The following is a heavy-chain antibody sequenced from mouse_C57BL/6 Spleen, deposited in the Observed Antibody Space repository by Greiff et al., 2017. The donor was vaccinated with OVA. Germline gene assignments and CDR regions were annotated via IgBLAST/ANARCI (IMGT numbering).Heavy chain of an antibody. J-gene: IGHJ3*01. V-gene: IGHV1-69*01. D-gene: IGHD4-1*01. CDR2: IDPSDSYT. CDR1: GYTFTSYW. CDR3: ASESYTRTGTGFAY. Sequence: QVQLKQPGAELVMPGASVKLSCKASGYTFTSYWMHWVKQRPGQGLEWIGEIDPSDSYTNSNQKFKGKSTLTVDKSSSTAYMQLSSLTSEDSAVYYCASESYTRTGTGFAYWGQGTLVTVSA.